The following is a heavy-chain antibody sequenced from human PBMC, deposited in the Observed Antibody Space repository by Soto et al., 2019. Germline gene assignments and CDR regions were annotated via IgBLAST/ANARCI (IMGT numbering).Heavy chain of an antibody. V-gene: IGHV3-15*04. CDR1: GFTFGDPA. Sequence: GGSLRLSCAASGFTFGDPAMHWVRQAPGKGLERAAVLSSDGTSKHYTDYAAPVKGRFTISRDDSKNTLYLQMNSLKTEDTAVYYCTTRSYIHGMDVWGQGTTVTVS. D-gene: IGHD1-26*01. CDR2: LSSDGTSK. CDR3: TTRSYIHGMDV. J-gene: IGHJ6*02.